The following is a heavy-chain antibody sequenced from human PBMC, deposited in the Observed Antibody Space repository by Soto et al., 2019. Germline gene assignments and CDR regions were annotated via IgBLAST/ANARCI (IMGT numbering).Heavy chain of an antibody. D-gene: IGHD6-6*01. V-gene: IGHV4-30-2*01. CDR2: ISHSGST. CDR3: ASGSHVPHY. CDR1: GRSISSGGYS. J-gene: IGHJ4*02. Sequence: PSETLSLTCAVSGRSISSGGYSWSWIRQPPGKGLEWIGYISHSGSTYYNPSLKSRVTISVDRSKNQFSLKLSSVTAADTAVYFCASGSHVPHYWGQGTLVTVSS.